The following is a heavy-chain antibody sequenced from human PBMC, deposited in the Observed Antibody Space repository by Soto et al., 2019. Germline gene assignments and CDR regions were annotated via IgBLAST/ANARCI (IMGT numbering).Heavy chain of an antibody. Sequence: DVQVLESGGGLVQAGGSLRLSCAASGFTFTSYAMSWVRQAPGKGLEWVSAISASGSSTYYADSVKGRFTISRDNPKNTVYLQMSSLTAEDTAVYFCAKRYSYNSGAFDYWGQGTLVTVSS. CDR1: GFTFTSYA. CDR3: AKRYSYNSGAFDY. CDR2: ISASGSST. D-gene: IGHD3-10*01. J-gene: IGHJ4*02. V-gene: IGHV3-23*01.